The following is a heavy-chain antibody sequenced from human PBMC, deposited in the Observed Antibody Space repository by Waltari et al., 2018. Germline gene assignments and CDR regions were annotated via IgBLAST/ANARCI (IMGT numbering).Heavy chain of an antibody. Sequence: EVQLVESGGGLVQPGGSLSLSCAASGFPFSGYVMHWVRQAPGKGLEYVSAIGSRGGSTYYANSVKGRFTISRDNSKNTLYLQMGSLRAEDMAVYYCASYDYWGQGTLVTVSS. CDR1: GFPFSGYV. J-gene: IGHJ4*02. CDR3: ASYDY. V-gene: IGHV3-64*01. CDR2: IGSRGGST.